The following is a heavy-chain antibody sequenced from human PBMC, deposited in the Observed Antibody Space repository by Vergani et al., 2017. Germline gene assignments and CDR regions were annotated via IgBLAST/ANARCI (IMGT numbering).Heavy chain of an antibody. CDR2: ISSDGGST. D-gene: IGHD2-15*01. CDR3: AKEGGGYCSGGTCYPEY. V-gene: IGHV3-23*01. CDR1: GFTFSTYA. J-gene: IGHJ4*02. Sequence: EVQLLASGGGLVQPGGSLRLSCAASGFTFSTYAMTWVRQAPGKGLEWVSTISSDGGSTYYADSVKGRFTISRDNCKNTLYLQMKSLRPEDTAVYYCAKEGGGYCSGGTCYPEYWGQGTLVIVSS.